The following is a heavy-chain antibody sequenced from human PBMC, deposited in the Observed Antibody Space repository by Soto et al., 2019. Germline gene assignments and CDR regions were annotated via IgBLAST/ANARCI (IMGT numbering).Heavy chain of an antibody. CDR1: KFTFSVYA. Sequence: PGGSLRLSCAASKFTFSVYAMHWVRQAPGKRLEWVAVISDDGSDKYYADSVKGRFTISRDNSKNTLYLQVNSLRGEDTAVYYCARDGSPLWFDPWGQGTLVTVSS. D-gene: IGHD6-13*01. V-gene: IGHV3-30-3*01. J-gene: IGHJ5*02. CDR3: ARDGSPLWFDP. CDR2: ISDDGSDK.